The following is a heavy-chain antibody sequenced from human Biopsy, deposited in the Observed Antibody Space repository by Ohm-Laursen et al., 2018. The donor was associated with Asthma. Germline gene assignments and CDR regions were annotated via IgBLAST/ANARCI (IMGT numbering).Heavy chain of an antibody. CDR1: GYSLTDLS. D-gene: IGHD4-17*01. Sequence: GSSVKVSCKLSGYSLTDLSMHWVRQAPGQGLEWMGGHEHEEGGTVNAWRFQGRVTMTEDTSTDTAYMELSSLSSDDTAVYYCASDFPKDYVRYNFQFWGQGTLVTVSS. V-gene: IGHV1-24*01. J-gene: IGHJ4*02. CDR3: ASDFPKDYVRYNFQF. CDR2: HEHEEGGT.